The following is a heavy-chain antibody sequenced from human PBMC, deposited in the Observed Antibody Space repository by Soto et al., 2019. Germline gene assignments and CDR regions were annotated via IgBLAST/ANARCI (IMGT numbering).Heavy chain of an antibody. V-gene: IGHV1-69*11. CDR3: ARDLTRLWYFDL. J-gene: IGHJ2*01. CDR1: GGTFSNFA. CDR2: IIPILGTP. Sequence: QVQLVQSGAEVKKPGSSVKVSCKASGGTFSNFAITWVRQAPGQGLEWMGGIIPILGTPNYAQKFQGRVTISADEPTSTAYMGLSSLPSEDTAVYYCARDLTRLWYFDLWGRGTLVTVSS.